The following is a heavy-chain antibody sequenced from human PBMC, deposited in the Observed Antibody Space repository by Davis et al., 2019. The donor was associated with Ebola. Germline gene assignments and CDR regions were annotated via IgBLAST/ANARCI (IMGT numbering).Heavy chain of an antibody. CDR1: GFTFSSYW. CDR2: INSDGSST. D-gene: IGHD6-19*01. CDR3: ARDGIAVADWGWFDP. V-gene: IGHV3-74*01. Sequence: HTEGSLRLSCAASGFTFSSYWMHWVRQAPGKGLVWVSRINSDGSSTSYADSVKGRFTISRDNAKNTLYLQMNSLRAEDTAVYYCARDGIAVADWGWFDPWGQGTLVTVSS. J-gene: IGHJ5*02.